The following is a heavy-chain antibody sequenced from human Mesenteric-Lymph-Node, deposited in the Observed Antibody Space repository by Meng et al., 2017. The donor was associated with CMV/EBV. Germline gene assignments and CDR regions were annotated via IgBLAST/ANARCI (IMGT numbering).Heavy chain of an antibody. Sequence: GESLKISCAASGFTFSSYAMSWVRQAPGKGLEWVSAISGSGGSTYYADSVKGRFTISRDNSKNTLYLQMNSLRAEDTAVYYCAKDAVNYDSRGDAFDIWGQGTMVTVSS. CDR3: AKDAVNYDSRGDAFDI. V-gene: IGHV3-23*01. CDR1: GFTFSSYA. D-gene: IGHD3-22*01. J-gene: IGHJ3*02. CDR2: ISGSGGST.